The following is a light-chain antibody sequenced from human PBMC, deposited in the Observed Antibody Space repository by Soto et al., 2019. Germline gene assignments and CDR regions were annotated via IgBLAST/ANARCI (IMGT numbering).Light chain of an antibody. J-gene: IGLJ1*01. V-gene: IGLV2-14*01. CDR3: SSYTDSSNYV. CDR2: QVT. Sequence: QSVLAQPASVSGSPGQSITFSCNRTSSDLAIYNYVSWYQQQPGKAPKLMIYQVTNRPSGVSNRFSGSRSGNTASLTISGLQAEDEADYYCSSYTDSSNYVFGTGTKVTAL. CDR1: SSDLAIYNY.